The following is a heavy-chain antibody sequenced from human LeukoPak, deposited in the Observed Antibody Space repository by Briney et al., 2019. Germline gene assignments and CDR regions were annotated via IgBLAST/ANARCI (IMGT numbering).Heavy chain of an antibody. J-gene: IGHJ4*02. Sequence: ASVKVSCKASGYTFTSYYMHWVRQAPGQGLEWMGIINPSGGSTSYAQKFQGRVTMTRDTSTNTVYMELSSLRAEDMAVYYCARLWSAPTLRRVGAVSPWNYGVDFDYWGQGTLVTVSS. V-gene: IGHV1-46*01. CDR2: INPSGGST. D-gene: IGHD1-7*01. CDR3: ARLWSAPTLRRVGAVSPWNYGVDFDY. CDR1: GYTFTSYY.